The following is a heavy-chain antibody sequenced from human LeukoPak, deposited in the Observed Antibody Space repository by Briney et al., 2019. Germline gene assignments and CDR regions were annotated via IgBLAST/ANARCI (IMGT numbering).Heavy chain of an antibody. D-gene: IGHD3-3*01. V-gene: IGHV4-34*01. CDR2: INHSGST. CDR3: AREYYDFWSGYCHFDY. Sequence: GSLRLSCAASGFTFSSYAMSWIRQPPGKGLEWIGEINHSGSTNYNPSLKSRVTISVDTSKNQFSLKLSSVTAADTAVYYCAREYYDFWSGYCHFDYWGQGTLVTVSS. CDR1: GFTFSSYA. J-gene: IGHJ4*02.